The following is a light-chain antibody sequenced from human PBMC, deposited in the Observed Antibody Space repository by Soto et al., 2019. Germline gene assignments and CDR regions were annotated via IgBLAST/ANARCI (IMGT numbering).Light chain of an antibody. Sequence: QSVLTQPPSVPWAPGHRFTISFTGSISNIWGCYYLKWYQHLPVTAPKLLIYCNSNRPSGVPDLFSGSKSVTSSSMAITLPQAEDEADYYGPSYDRSLSYVFGTGTKV. V-gene: IGLV1-40*01. CDR2: CNS. CDR3: PSYDRSLSYV. CDR1: ISNIWGCYY. J-gene: IGLJ1*01.